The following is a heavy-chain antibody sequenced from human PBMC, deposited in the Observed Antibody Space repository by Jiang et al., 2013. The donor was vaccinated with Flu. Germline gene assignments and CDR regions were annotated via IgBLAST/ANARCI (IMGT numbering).Heavy chain of an antibody. J-gene: IGHJ4*02. V-gene: IGHV4-38-2*02. CDR2: IHHGGST. CDR3: LLTDYGDYGLDS. D-gene: IGHD4-17*01. Sequence: GPGLVKPSGTLSLTCTVSGYSIRDGYYWGWVRQPPGKGLEWVGSIHHGGSTYSNPSLKSRVTLSVDTSKNQFSLRLNSVTAADTAVYYCLLTDYGDYGLDSWGQGTLVTVSS. CDR1: GYSIRDGYY.